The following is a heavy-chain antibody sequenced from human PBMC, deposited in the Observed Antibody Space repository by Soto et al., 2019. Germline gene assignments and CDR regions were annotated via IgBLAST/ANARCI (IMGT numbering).Heavy chain of an antibody. Sequence: PGESLKISCKGSGYSFTSYWIGWVAQMPGKGLEWMGIIYPGDSETRYSPSFQGQVTISADKSISTAYLQWSSLKASDTAMYYCARGRDTAMVYLDYWGQGTLVTVSS. D-gene: IGHD5-18*01. CDR1: GYSFTSYW. J-gene: IGHJ4*02. CDR3: ARGRDTAMVYLDY. V-gene: IGHV5-51*01. CDR2: IYPGDSET.